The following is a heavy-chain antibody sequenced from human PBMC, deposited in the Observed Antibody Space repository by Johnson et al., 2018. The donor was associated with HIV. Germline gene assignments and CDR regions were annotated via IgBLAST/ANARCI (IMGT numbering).Heavy chain of an antibody. CDR3: VNGAFKTWIQLWATWGAYDAFDI. J-gene: IGHJ3*02. Sequence: VQLVESGGGLAQVGGSLRLSCAASGFTFSSYWMSWVRQAPGKGLEWVANITQDGSEKYYVDSVKGRFTISSDNAKHSLYLQMNSLRAEDTAVYYCVNGAFKTWIQLWATWGAYDAFDIWGQGTMVTVSS. CDR1: GFTFSSYW. D-gene: IGHD5-18*01. CDR2: ITQDGSEK. V-gene: IGHV3-7*01.